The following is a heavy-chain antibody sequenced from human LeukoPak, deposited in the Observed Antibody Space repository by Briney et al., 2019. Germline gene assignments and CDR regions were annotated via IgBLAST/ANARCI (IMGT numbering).Heavy chain of an antibody. J-gene: IGHJ4*02. CDR2: IYPGGGST. CDR3: ARDPKDDSSGYYYFDY. Sequence: ASVKVSCKTSGYTFTSYYIHWVRQAPGQGREWMGIIYPGGGSTNYAQKFQGRLTMTRDMSTSTVYMELSSLRSEDTAVYYCARDPKDDSSGYYYFDYWGRGTLVTVSS. D-gene: IGHD3-22*01. V-gene: IGHV1-46*01. CDR1: GYTFTSYY.